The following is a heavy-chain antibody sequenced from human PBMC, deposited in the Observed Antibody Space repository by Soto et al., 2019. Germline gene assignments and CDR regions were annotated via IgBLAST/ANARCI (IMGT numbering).Heavy chain of an antibody. V-gene: IGHV1-69*13. D-gene: IGHD2-2*03. CDR2: IIPIFGTA. CDR1: GGTFSSYA. J-gene: IGHJ6*02. Sequence: SVKVSCKASGGTFSSYAISWVRQAPGQGLEWMGGIIPIFGTANYAQKFQGRVTITADESTSTAYMELSSLRSEDTAVYYCAMDIVVVPAAIEVHLGGYYYYYGMDVWGQGTTVTVSS. CDR3: AMDIVVVPAAIEVHLGGYYYYYGMDV.